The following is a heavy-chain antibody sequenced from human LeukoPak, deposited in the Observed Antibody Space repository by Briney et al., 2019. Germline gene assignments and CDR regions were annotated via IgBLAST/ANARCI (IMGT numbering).Heavy chain of an antibody. J-gene: IGHJ4*02. CDR1: GGSISSGSYY. CDR3: ARASSGWLFDY. V-gene: IGHV4-61*02. Sequence: PSETLSLTCTVSGGSISSGSYYWSWIRQPAGKGLEWVGCIYTSGSTNYNPSLKSRVTISVDTSKNQFSLKLSSVTAADTAVYYCARASSGWLFDYWGQGTLVTVSS. D-gene: IGHD6-19*01. CDR2: IYTSGST.